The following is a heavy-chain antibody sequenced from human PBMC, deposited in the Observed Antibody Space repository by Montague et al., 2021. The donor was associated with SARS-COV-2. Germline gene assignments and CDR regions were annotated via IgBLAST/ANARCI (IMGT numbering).Heavy chain of an antibody. J-gene: IGHJ2*01. Sequence: SLRLSCAASGFTFSSYDMHWVRQATGKGLEWVSAIGTAGDTYYPGSVKGRFTISRENAKNSLYLQMNSLRAGGTAVYYCARAGYSSSWPLRLYWYFDLWGRGTLVTVSS. CDR2: IGTAGDT. V-gene: IGHV3-13*04. CDR1: GFTFSSYD. CDR3: ARAGYSSSWPLRLYWYFDL. D-gene: IGHD6-13*01.